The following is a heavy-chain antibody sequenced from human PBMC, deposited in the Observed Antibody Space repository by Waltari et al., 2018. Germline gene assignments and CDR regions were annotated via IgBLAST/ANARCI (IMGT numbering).Heavy chain of an antibody. J-gene: IGHJ6*02. CDR2: TYYRSKWYN. CDR1: GDSVSSNSAA. Sequence: QVQLQQSGPGLVKPSQTLSLTCAISGDSVSSNSAAWNWIRQSPSRGLEWRGRTYYRSKWYNDYEVSVKSRITINPDTSKNQVSLQLNSVTPEDLAVYYCAKWVTDSFHALDVWGQGTTVTVSS. V-gene: IGHV6-1*01. CDR3: AKWVTDSFHALDV. D-gene: IGHD1-20*01.